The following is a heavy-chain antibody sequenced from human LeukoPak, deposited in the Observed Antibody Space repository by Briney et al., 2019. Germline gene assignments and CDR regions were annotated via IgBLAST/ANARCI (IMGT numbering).Heavy chain of an antibody. J-gene: IGHJ6*02. Sequence: PSETLSLTCTVSGGSVSSGSYYWSWIRQPPGKGLEWIGYIYYSGSTNYNPSLKSRVTISVDTSKNQFSLKLSSVTAADTAVYYCARDRRRPPTVTRSDGMDVWGQGTTVTVSS. CDR2: IYYSGST. V-gene: IGHV4-61*01. D-gene: IGHD4-17*01. CDR3: ARDRRRPPTVTRSDGMDV. CDR1: GGSVSSGSYY.